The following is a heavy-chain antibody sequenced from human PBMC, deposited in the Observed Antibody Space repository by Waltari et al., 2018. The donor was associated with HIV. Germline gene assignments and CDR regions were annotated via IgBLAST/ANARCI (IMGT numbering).Heavy chain of an antibody. J-gene: IGHJ6*02. D-gene: IGHD3-10*01. V-gene: IGHV3-53*02. Sequence: EVQLVETGGGLIQPGGSLRLSCAASGFTVSCHYMSWVRQAAGKGLEWGSVINCGGSTYYADSVKDRFTIARDNAKNTLYLQRNSLRAEDTAVYYCARVRTSGGGMDVWGQGTTVTVSS. CDR2: INCGGST. CDR1: GFTVSCHY. CDR3: ARVRTSGGGMDV.